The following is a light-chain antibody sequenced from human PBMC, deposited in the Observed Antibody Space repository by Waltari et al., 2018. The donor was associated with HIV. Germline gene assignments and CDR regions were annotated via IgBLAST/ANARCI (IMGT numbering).Light chain of an antibody. V-gene: IGLV1-44*01. CDR3: AAWDDSLNGWV. Sequence: QSVLTQPPSASGTPGQRVTISCSGSRSNIGSNTVSWYQQLPGTAPKLFIYSNNQRPSGVPDRFSGAKSGTSAALAISGLQSEDEADYYCAAWDDSLNGWVFCGGTKLTVV. CDR2: SNN. CDR1: RSNIGSNT. J-gene: IGLJ3*02.